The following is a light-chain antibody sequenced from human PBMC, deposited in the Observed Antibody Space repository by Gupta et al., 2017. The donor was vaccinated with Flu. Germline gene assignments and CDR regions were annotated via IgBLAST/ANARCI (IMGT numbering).Light chain of an antibody. CDR1: SSNIGRNS. CDR3: ADWDDNRDGVI. Sequence: QSMLSQPPSVSGAPGQSVTISCSGSSSNIGRNSVNWYQHFPGTAPRLLIYSSYQRPSGVPDRFSGSKSGTSASLTISGLQSEDEADYYCADWDDNRDGVIFGGGTKVTV. V-gene: IGLV1-44*01. CDR2: SSY. J-gene: IGLJ2*01.